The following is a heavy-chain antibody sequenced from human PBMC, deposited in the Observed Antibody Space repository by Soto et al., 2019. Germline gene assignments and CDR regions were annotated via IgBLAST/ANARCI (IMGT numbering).Heavy chain of an antibody. Sequence: GASVKVSCKASGYTFTNYAIDWVRQAPGQRLEWMGWINAGNGNTKYSQKFQGRVTITRDTSASTAYMELSSLRSEDTAVYYCARAVAVPADFDYWGQGTQVTVSS. CDR1: GYTFTNYA. D-gene: IGHD6-19*01. V-gene: IGHV1-3*01. J-gene: IGHJ4*02. CDR2: INAGNGNT. CDR3: ARAVAVPADFDY.